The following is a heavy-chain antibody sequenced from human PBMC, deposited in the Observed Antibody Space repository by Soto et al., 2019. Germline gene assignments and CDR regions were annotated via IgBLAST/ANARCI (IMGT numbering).Heavy chain of an antibody. Sequence: GESLKISCMGSGYKVSTWHNFTSYWIAWVRQMPGEGLEWMGIIYPGDSDTGYSPSFQGQVTISADKSINSVYLQWSSLKASDTATYYCARLGFNYDFLSGYYNVHHYYGIDVWGQGTTVTVS. CDR3: ARLGFNYDFLSGYYNVHHYYGIDV. J-gene: IGHJ6*02. V-gene: IGHV5-51*01. D-gene: IGHD3-3*01. CDR1: GYKVSTWHNFTSYW. CDR2: IYPGDSDT.